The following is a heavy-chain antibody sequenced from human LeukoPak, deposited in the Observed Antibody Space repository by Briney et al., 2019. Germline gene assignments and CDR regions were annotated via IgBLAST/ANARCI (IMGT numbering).Heavy chain of an antibody. CDR2: IYYSGST. CDR3: ARSYSSGPFDL. CDR1: GDSISSHY. V-gene: IGHV4-59*11. D-gene: IGHD6-19*01. Sequence: SETLSLTCTVSGDSISSHYWNWIRQPPGKGLEWIGYIYYSGSTKYNASLKSRVTISLDTSNNQFSLKLRSMTAADTAVYYCARSYSSGPFDLWGQGTLVIASS. J-gene: IGHJ4*02.